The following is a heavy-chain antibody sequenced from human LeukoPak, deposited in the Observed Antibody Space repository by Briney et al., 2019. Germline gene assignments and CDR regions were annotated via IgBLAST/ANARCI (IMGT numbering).Heavy chain of an antibody. D-gene: IGHD2-2*02. CDR1: GYTFTGYY. CDR2: INPNSGGT. V-gene: IGHV1-2*02. J-gene: IGHJ5*02. Sequence: ASVKVSCKASGYTFTGYYMPWVRQAPGQGLEWMGWINPNSGGTNYAQKFQGRVTMTRDTSISTAYMELSRLRSDDTAVYYCARDRTAAISVWFDPWGQGTLVTVSS. CDR3: ARDRTAAISVWFDP.